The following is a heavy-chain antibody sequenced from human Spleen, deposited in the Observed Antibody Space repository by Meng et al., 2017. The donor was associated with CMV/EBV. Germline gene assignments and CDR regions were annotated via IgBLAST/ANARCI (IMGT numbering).Heavy chain of an antibody. CDR2: IRYDGSNK. CDR1: GFTFSSYS. CDR3: AHLPTVTKGFDY. Sequence: CAASGFTFSSYSMNWVRQAPGKGLEWVAFIRYDGSNKYYADSVKGRFTISRDNSKNTLYLQMNSLRAEDTAVYYCAHLPTVTKGFDYWGQGTLVTVSS. D-gene: IGHD4-17*01. V-gene: IGHV3-30*02. J-gene: IGHJ4*02.